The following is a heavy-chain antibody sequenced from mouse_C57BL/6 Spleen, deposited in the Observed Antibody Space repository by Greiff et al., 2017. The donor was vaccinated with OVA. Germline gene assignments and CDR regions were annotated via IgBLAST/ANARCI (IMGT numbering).Heavy chain of an antibody. CDR3: DRPPYEYDYAMDD. J-gene: IGHJ4*01. CDR1: GFSLTSYG. D-gene: IGHD2-10*02. Sequence: QVQLKQSGPGLVAPSQSLSITCTVSGFSLTSYGVHWVRQPPGKGLEWLVVIWSDGSTTYHSALKSRLSISKDNSKSQVFLKMNSLQTDDTAMYYCDRPPYEYDYAMDDWGKGTSVTVSS. CDR2: IWSDGST. V-gene: IGHV2-6*03.